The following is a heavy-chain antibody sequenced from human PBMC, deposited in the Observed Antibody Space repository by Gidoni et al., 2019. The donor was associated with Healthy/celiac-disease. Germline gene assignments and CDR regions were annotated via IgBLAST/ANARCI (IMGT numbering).Heavy chain of an antibody. Sequence: EVQLLESGGGLVQPGGSLRLSCAASGFTFSSYAMSWVRQAPGKGLEWVSAISGSGGSTYYADSVKGRFTISRDNSKNTLYLQMNSLRAEDTAVYYCAKDKSDYDFWSGYSGGYFDYWGQGTLVTVSS. CDR1: GFTFSSYA. CDR3: AKDKSDYDFWSGYSGGYFDY. V-gene: IGHV3-23*01. J-gene: IGHJ4*02. D-gene: IGHD3-3*01. CDR2: ISGSGGST.